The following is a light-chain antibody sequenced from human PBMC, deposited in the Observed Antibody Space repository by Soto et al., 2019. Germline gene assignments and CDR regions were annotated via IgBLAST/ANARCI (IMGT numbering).Light chain of an antibody. CDR1: SSDVGRYNF. CDR3: SSYVGSNNYV. CDR2: EVT. J-gene: IGLJ1*01. Sequence: QSALTQPPSASGSPGQSVTISCIGTSSDVGRYNFDSWYQHHPGKAPKLIIYEVTKRPSGVPDRFSGSKSGNTASLTVSGLQADDEADYFCSSYVGSNNYVFGTGTKVTVL. V-gene: IGLV2-8*01.